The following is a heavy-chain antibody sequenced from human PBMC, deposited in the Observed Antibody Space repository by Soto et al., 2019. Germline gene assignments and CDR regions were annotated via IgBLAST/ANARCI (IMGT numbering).Heavy chain of an antibody. D-gene: IGHD6-25*01. Sequence: QLQLQESGSGLVKPSQTLSLTCAASGGSISSGGYSWSWIRQPPGKGLEWIGYIYHSGSTYYHPSLKSRVTISVDRSKNQFSLKMSSVTAANTAVYYCARVVGSSYYFDYWGQGTLVTVSS. CDR3: ARVVGSSYYFDY. CDR1: GGSISSGGYS. CDR2: IYHSGST. J-gene: IGHJ4*02. V-gene: IGHV4-30-2*01.